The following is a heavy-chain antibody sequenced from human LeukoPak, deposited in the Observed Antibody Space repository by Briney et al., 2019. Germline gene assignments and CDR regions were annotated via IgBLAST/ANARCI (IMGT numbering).Heavy chain of an antibody. Sequence: ASVKVSCKASGYTFTRYDINWVRQATGQGLEWMGWMNPNSGNTGYAQKFQGRVTITRNTSISTAYMELSSLRSEDTAVYYCARALREVPAAVAGTLYYFDYWGQGTLVTVSS. D-gene: IGHD6-19*01. CDR1: GYTFTRYD. J-gene: IGHJ4*02. CDR3: ARALREVPAAVAGTLYYFDY. V-gene: IGHV1-8*03. CDR2: MNPNSGNT.